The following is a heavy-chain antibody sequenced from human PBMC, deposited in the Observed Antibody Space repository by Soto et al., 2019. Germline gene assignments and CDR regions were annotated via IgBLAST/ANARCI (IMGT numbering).Heavy chain of an antibody. CDR1: GGTFSSYA. CDR2: IIPIFGTA. Sequence: SVKVSCKASGGTFSSYAISWVRQAPGQGLEWMGGIIPIFGTANYAQKFQGRVTITADESTSTAYMELSCMGTKYAAVYYCANSYAHSAYYYYGMDVSGQCTTVTV. V-gene: IGHV1-69*13. J-gene: IGHJ6*02. D-gene: IGHD2-15*01. CDR3: ANSYAHSAYYYYGMDV.